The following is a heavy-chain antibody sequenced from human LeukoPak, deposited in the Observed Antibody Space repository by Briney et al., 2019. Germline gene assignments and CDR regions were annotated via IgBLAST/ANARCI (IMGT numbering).Heavy chain of an antibody. V-gene: IGHV4-59*01. Sequence: SETLSLTCTVSGGSISSYYWSWIRQPPGKGLEWIGYIYYSGSTNYNPSLKSRVTISVDTSKNQFSLKLSSVTAADTAVYYCASASYGDAPRQNRYYIVGMDVWGEGATVTVSS. D-gene: IGHD4-17*01. CDR1: GGSISSYY. J-gene: IGHJ6*04. CDR2: IYYSGST. CDR3: ASASYGDAPRQNRYYIVGMDV.